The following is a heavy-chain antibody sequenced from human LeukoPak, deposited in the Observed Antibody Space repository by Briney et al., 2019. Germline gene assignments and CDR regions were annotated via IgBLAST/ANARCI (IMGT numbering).Heavy chain of an antibody. CDR3: ARDGPGEWLLLT. J-gene: IGHJ5*02. Sequence: SVKVSCKASGGTFSSYAISWVRQAPGQGLEWMEGIIPIFGTANYAQKFQGRVTITADESTSTAYMELSSLRSEDTAVYYCARDGPGEWLLLTWGQGTLVTVSS. D-gene: IGHD3-22*01. CDR2: IIPIFGTA. V-gene: IGHV1-69*01. CDR1: GGTFSSYA.